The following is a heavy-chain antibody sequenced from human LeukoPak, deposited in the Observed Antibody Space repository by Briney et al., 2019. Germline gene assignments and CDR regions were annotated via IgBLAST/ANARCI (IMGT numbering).Heavy chain of an antibody. Sequence: ASVKVSCKASGYTFTGYYMHWVRQAPGQGLEWMGWISAYNGNTNYAQKLQGRVTMTTDTSTSTAYMELRSLRSDDTAVYYCARVAGAYDAFDIWGQGTMVTVSS. J-gene: IGHJ3*02. CDR2: ISAYNGNT. D-gene: IGHD1-26*01. CDR1: GYTFTGYY. CDR3: ARVAGAYDAFDI. V-gene: IGHV1-18*04.